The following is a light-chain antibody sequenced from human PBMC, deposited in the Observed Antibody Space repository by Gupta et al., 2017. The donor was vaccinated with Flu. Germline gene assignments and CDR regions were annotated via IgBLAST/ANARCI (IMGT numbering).Light chain of an antibody. J-gene: IGKJ4*01. CDR2: KAS. CDR3: QQEKSYPVT. Sequence: DIQMTQSPSTLSASVGDRVTITCRASQSFSTWLAWYQQKPGKAPKLLIYKASNLESGVPSRFSGSGSGTEFTLTISSLQPDDFATYYCQQEKSYPVTFGGGTKVEIK. CDR1: QSFSTW. V-gene: IGKV1-5*03.